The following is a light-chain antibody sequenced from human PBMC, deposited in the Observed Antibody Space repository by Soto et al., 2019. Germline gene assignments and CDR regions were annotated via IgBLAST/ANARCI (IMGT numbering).Light chain of an antibody. J-gene: IGKJ1*01. Sequence: DIPMTQSPTSLSASVGDRVTITCRASQNIRSYLNWYQQIPGKAPNLLIYAISILQTGVPSRLSGNGTWTDFTLTINGLQPEDFATYYYKQGYTTRWTFGQGNKVEIK. CDR3: KQGYTTRWT. CDR2: AIS. CDR1: QNIRSY. V-gene: IGKV1-39*01.